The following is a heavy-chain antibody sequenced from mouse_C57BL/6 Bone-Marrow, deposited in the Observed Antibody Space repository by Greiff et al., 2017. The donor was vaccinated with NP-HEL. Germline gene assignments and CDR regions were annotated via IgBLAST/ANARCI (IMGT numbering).Heavy chain of an antibody. Sequence: QVQLKQSGAELARPGASVKLSCKASGYTFTSYGISWVKQRTGQGLEWIGEIYPRSGNTYYNEKFKGKATLTADKSSSTAYMELRSLTSEDSAVYFCARSLYYYGSSPYWGQGTTLTVSS. D-gene: IGHD1-1*01. J-gene: IGHJ2*01. CDR1: GYTFTSYG. CDR3: ARSLYYYGSSPY. V-gene: IGHV1-81*01. CDR2: IYPRSGNT.